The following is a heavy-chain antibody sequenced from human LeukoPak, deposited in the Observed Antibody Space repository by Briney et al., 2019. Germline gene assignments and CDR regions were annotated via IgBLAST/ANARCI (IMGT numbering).Heavy chain of an antibody. CDR3: ARDYTGKGYYYMDV. V-gene: IGHV3-53*01. D-gene: IGHD2-2*02. J-gene: IGHJ6*03. CDR1: GFMFTSYG. CDR2: IYSGGST. Sequence: GGSLRLSCAASGFMFTSYGMSWVRQAPGKGLEWVSVIYSGGSTYYADSVKGRFTISRDNSKNTLYLQMNSLRAEDTAVYYCARDYTGKGYYYMDVWGKGTTVTISS.